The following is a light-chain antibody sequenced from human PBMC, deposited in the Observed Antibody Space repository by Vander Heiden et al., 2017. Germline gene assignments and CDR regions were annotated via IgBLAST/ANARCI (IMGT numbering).Light chain of an antibody. Sequence: QTVVSQEPSLTVSPGPTVTLPCPSSTGLVTRAYYPNWFQQKPGQAPRALIYSTGNKHSWAPARFSGTLLGGKAALTLSSVQPEDEAEYYCLLYFGGEAVFGGGTKLTV. J-gene: IGLJ2*01. V-gene: IGLV7-43*01. CDR1: TGLVTRAYY. CDR2: STG. CDR3: LLYFGGEAV.